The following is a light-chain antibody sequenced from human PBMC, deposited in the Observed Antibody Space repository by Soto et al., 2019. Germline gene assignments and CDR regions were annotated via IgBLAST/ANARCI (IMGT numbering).Light chain of an antibody. V-gene: IGKV1-9*01. Sequence: DIQLTQSPSFLSASVGDRVTITCRASQGIGSDLVWYQQKPAKAPKLLIYGASTLQGGVSSRFSGSGSGTEFTLTISSLQPEDFATYYCQQLNSYPLTFGGGTKVEIK. CDR3: QQLNSYPLT. J-gene: IGKJ4*01. CDR1: QGIGSD. CDR2: GAS.